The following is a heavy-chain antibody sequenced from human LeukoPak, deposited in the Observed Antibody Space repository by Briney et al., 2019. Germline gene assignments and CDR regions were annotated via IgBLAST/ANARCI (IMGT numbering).Heavy chain of an antibody. D-gene: IGHD3-22*01. Sequence: ASVKVSCKASGYTFTSYGISWVRQAPGQGLEWMGWISAYTGNTNYAQNLQVRVTMTTDTSTGTAYMELRSLRSDDTAVYYCARVPMDSSGYYPNDAFDIWGQGTMVTVSS. CDR1: GYTFTSYG. CDR2: ISAYTGNT. V-gene: IGHV1-18*01. J-gene: IGHJ3*02. CDR3: ARVPMDSSGYYPNDAFDI.